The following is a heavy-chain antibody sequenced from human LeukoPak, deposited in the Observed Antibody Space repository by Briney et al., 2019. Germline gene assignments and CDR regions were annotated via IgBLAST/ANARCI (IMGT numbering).Heavy chain of an antibody. CDR3: ARGVSGTYRLDY. D-gene: IGHD3-16*02. CDR2: INSDGIST. CDR1: GFTFNSYW. Sequence: PGGSLRLSCAASGFTFNSYWMHWVRQAPGKGLVWVSRINSDGISTSYADSVKGRFTISRGNAKNTLYLQMNSLRAEDTAVYYCARGVSGTYRLDYWGQGTLVTVSS. V-gene: IGHV3-74*01. J-gene: IGHJ4*02.